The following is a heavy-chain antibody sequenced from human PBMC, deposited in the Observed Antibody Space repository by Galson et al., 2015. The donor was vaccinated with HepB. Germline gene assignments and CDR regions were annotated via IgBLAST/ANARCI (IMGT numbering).Heavy chain of an antibody. CDR1: GGSISSSSYY. CDR2: IYYSGST. D-gene: IGHD3-10*01. Sequence: CTVSGGSISSSSYYWSWIRQPPGKGLEWIGYIYYSGSTNYNPSLKSRVTISVDTSKNQFSLKLSSVTAADTAVYYCARVRMVRGVIMSGADFDYWGQGTLVTVSS. CDR3: ARVRMVRGVIMSGADFDY. J-gene: IGHJ4*02. V-gene: IGHV4-61*01.